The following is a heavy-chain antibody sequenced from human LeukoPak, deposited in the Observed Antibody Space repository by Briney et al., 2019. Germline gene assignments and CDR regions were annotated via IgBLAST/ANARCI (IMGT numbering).Heavy chain of an antibody. CDR2: ISYDGSNK. J-gene: IGHJ4*02. D-gene: IGHD6-13*01. V-gene: IGHV3-30*18. CDR3: AKSRYSSSPDY. Sequence: GGSLRLSCAASGFTFSTYGMHWVRQAPGKGLEWVSFISYDGSNKYYADSVKGRFTISRDNSKNTLYLQMNSLRAEDTAVYYCAKSRYSSSPDYWGQGTLVTVSS. CDR1: GFTFSTYG.